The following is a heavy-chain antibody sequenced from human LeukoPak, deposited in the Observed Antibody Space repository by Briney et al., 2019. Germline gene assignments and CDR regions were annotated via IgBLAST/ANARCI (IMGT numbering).Heavy chain of an antibody. V-gene: IGHV1-69*13. CDR3: ARDPLILGYFDY. Sequence: ASVKVSCKASGGTFSSYAISWVRQAPGQGLEWMGGIIPIFGTANYAQKFQGRVTITADESTSTAYMELSSLRSEDTAVYYCARDPLILGYFDYWGQGTLVTVSS. J-gene: IGHJ4*02. CDR1: GGTFSSYA. CDR2: IIPIFGTA.